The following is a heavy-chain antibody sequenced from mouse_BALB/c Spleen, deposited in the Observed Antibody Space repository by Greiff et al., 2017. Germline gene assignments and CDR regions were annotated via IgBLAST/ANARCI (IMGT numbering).Heavy chain of an antibody. CDR2: ISYSGST. J-gene: IGHJ2*01. V-gene: IGHV3-2*02. CDR3: AREGAWGNHYFDY. Sequence: EVKLQESGPGLVKPSQSLSLTCTVTGYSITSDYAWNWIRQFPGNKLEWMGYISYSGSTSYNPSLKSRISITRDTSKNQFFLQLNSVTTEDTATYYCAREGAWGNHYFDYWGQGTTLTVSS. CDR1: GYSITSDYA. D-gene: IGHD2-1*01.